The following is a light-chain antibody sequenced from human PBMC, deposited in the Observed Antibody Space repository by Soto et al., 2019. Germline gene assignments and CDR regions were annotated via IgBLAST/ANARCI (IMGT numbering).Light chain of an antibody. CDR2: KAS. Sequence: DIQITQSPSTLSASVGDRVTITCRASQSISSWLAWYQQKPGKAPKLLIYKASTLESGVPSRFSGSGSGTEFTLTISSLQPDDSATYYCQQYDSYALTFGGGTKVEIK. V-gene: IGKV1-5*03. CDR1: QSISSW. CDR3: QQYDSYALT. J-gene: IGKJ4*01.